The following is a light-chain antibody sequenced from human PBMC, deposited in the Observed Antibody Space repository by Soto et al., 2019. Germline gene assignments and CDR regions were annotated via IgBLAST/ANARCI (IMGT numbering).Light chain of an antibody. J-gene: IGKJ1*01. V-gene: IGKV3-20*01. Sequence: EIVLTQSPGTLSLSPGERGTLSCRASQNLGTLYLAWFQQKSGQAPRLLIYSASRRATGIPDRFTGSGSGTDFTLTINRVEPEDFAVYFCQQYAGSPRTLGQGPKVDIK. CDR3: QQYAGSPRT. CDR2: SAS. CDR1: QNLGTLY.